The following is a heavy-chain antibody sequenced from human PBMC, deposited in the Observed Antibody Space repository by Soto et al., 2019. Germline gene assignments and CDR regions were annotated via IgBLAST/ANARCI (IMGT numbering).Heavy chain of an antibody. V-gene: IGHV3-48*03. D-gene: IGHD2-15*01. J-gene: IGHJ3*02. CDR2: ISSSGSFI. CDR1: GFTFRSYE. CDR3: ARRIWDRAVVAAATRGAFDI. Sequence: EVQLVESGGGLVHPGGSLRLSCAVSGFTFRSYEMNWVRQAPGKGLEWVSYISSSGSFIYYTDSVKGRFTISRDHAKNSLYLQMNSLRAEDTAVYYCARRIWDRAVVAAATRGAFDIWGQGTMVTVSS.